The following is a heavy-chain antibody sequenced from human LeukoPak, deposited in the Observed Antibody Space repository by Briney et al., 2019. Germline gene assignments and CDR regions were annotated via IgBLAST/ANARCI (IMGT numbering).Heavy chain of an antibody. J-gene: IGHJ4*02. CDR1: GGTFSSYA. Sequence: SVKVSCKASGGTFSSYAISWVRQAPGQGLEWMGGIIPIFGTGNYAQKFQGRVTITTDESTSTAYMELSSLRSEDTAVYYCARDGGIAAAYFDYWGQGTLVTVSS. CDR3: ARDGGIAAAYFDY. CDR2: IIPIFGTG. D-gene: IGHD6-13*01. V-gene: IGHV1-69*05.